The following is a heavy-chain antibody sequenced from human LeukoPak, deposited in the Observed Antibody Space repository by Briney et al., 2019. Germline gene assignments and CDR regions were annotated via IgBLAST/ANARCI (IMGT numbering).Heavy chain of an antibody. V-gene: IGHV3-23*01. CDR1: GCTFNDHA. J-gene: IGHJ4*02. Sequence: GGSLRLSCAGSGCTFNDHAMSWVRQAPGKGLEWVSSISGSGGSTYYADYVKGRSTISRDNSKNVVYFEMHSLRGEDTAVYFCARGGQNFDFWRFDYWGQGTLVVVSS. CDR3: ARGGQNFDFWRFDY. CDR2: ISGSGGST. D-gene: IGHD3-3*01.